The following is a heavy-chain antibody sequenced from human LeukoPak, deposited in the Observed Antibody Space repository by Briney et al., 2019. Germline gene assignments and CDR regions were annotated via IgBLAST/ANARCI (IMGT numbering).Heavy chain of an antibody. CDR1: GGSFSGYY. CDR2: INHSGST. J-gene: IGHJ5*02. V-gene: IGHV4-34*01. Sequence: SETLSLTCAVCGGSFSGYYWSWIRQPPGKGLEWIGEINHSGSTNYNPSLKSRVTISVDTSKNQFSLKLSSVTAADTAVYYCARGYCSSTSCREYNWFDPWGQGTLVTVSS. CDR3: ARGYCSSTSCREYNWFDP. D-gene: IGHD2-2*01.